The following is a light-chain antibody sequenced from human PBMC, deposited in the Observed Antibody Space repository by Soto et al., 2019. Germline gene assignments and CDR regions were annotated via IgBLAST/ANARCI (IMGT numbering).Light chain of an antibody. Sequence: IVLTQSPGTLSSSPGERVTLSCRASQSFRTTYLAWYQQRPGQAPRLLVYGVSARATGISDRFSGSGSGTDFTLTINRLEPVFFAVYYCKQYESSPFSFGQGTNLDIK. V-gene: IGKV3-20*01. J-gene: IGKJ2*03. CDR1: QSFRTTY. CDR2: GVS. CDR3: KQYESSPFS.